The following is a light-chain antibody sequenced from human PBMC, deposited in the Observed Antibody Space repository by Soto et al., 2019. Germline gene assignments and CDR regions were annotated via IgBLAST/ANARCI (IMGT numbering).Light chain of an antibody. CDR2: EVH. J-gene: IGLJ3*02. CDR3: SSYGGNDWV. V-gene: IGLV2-8*01. Sequence: QSVLTQPPSASGSLGQSVTFSCTGTSSDVGGYNYVSWYQQHPGKAPKLIIYEVHKRPSGVPDRFSGSKSGNTASLTVSGLQAEDEADYHCSSYGGNDWVFGGGTKVTV. CDR1: SSDVGGYNY.